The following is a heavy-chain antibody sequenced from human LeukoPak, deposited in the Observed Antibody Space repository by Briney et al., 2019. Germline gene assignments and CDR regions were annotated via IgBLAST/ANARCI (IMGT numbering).Heavy chain of an antibody. J-gene: IGHJ4*02. V-gene: IGHV3-21*04. CDR1: GFTFSSYS. D-gene: IGHD4-17*01. CDR3: AKDRNGDYGY. Sequence: GGSLRLSCAASGFTFSSYSMNWVRQAPGKGLEWVSSISSSSSYIYYADSVKGRFTISRDNAKNSLYLQMNSLRAEGTAVYYCAKDRNGDYGYWGQGTLVTVSS. CDR2: ISSSSSYI.